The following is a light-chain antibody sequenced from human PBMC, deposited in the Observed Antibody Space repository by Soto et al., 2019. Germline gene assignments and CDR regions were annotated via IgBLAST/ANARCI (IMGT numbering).Light chain of an antibody. V-gene: IGLV2-11*01. CDR2: DVS. CDR1: SSDVGDYNY. CDR3: CSYGGSYTWV. Sequence: QSALTQPRSVSGSPGQSVTISCTGTSSDVGDYNYVSWYQQHPGKAPKVMIYDVSNRPSGVPDRFTGSKSGNTASLTISGLQAEDEADYYCCSYGGSYTWVFGGGTQLTVL. J-gene: IGLJ3*02.